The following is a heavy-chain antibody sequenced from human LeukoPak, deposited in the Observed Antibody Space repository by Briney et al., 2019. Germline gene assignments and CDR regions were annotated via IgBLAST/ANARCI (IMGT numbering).Heavy chain of an antibody. CDR3: ARDGGFYYDSSGYNI. Sequence: GSVKVSCKASGGTFSSYAISWVRQAPGQGLEWMGWINPNGGGTKYAQKFQGRVSMTRDTSISTAYMQLSRLTSDDTAVYFCARDGGFYYDSSGYNIWGQGTLVTVSS. J-gene: IGHJ4*02. CDR2: INPNGGGT. D-gene: IGHD3-22*01. V-gene: IGHV1-2*02. CDR1: GGTFSSYA.